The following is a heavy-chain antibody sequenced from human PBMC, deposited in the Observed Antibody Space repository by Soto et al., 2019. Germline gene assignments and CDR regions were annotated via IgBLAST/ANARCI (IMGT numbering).Heavy chain of an antibody. CDR2: INPKSGGT. CDR1: GYSFTDYH. Sequence: VKVSCKASGYSFTDYHIHWVRQAPGQGLEWLGRINPKSGGTSTAQKFQGWVTMTTDTSISTASMELTRLTSDDTAIYYCARGDSTDCSNGVCSFFYNHDMDVWGQGTTVTVPS. D-gene: IGHD2-8*01. V-gene: IGHV1-2*04. CDR3: ARGDSTDCSNGVCSFFYNHDMDV. J-gene: IGHJ6*02.